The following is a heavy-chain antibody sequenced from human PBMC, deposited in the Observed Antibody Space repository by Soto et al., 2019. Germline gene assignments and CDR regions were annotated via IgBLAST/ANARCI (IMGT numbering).Heavy chain of an antibody. CDR3: TRKKCTGDCYLFDY. CDR2: INTDSGNP. J-gene: IGHJ4*02. Sequence: ASVQVSCKASGYTFNTYGVNWVRQAPGQGLEWMGWINTDSGNPSYAQKFQGRVSMTRDTSSGTAYMEMRSLTSDDTAVYYCTRKKCTGDCYLFDYWGQGTLVTVSS. D-gene: IGHD2-21*02. CDR1: GYTFNTYG. V-gene: IGHV1-18*01.